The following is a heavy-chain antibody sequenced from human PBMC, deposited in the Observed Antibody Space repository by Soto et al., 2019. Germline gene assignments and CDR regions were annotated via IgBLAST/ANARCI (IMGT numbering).Heavy chain of an antibody. CDR1: GYTFTSYG. J-gene: IGHJ4*02. Sequence: ASVKVSCKASGYTFTSYGISWVRQAPGQGLEWMGWISAYNGNTNYAQKLQGRVTMTTDTSTSTAYMELRSLRSDDTAVYYCARDRPSLRGGAYCSGGSCYDYWGQGTLVTVSS. CDR2: ISAYNGNT. CDR3: ARDRPSLRGGAYCSGGSCYDY. V-gene: IGHV1-18*01. D-gene: IGHD2-15*01.